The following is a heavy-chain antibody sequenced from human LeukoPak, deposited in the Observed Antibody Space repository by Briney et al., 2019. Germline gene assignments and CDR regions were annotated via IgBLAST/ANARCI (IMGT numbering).Heavy chain of an antibody. CDR1: GFTFSDYG. D-gene: IGHD6-25*01. V-gene: IGHV3-48*01. CDR3: ARFAAGGSYYYYMDV. CDR2: VSGKSRAI. J-gene: IGHJ6*03. Sequence: GGSLRLSCAASGFTFSDYGINWVRQAPGKGLEWLSFVSGKSRAIYYADSVKGRFTISRDNAKNSLYLQMNSLRADDTAVYYCARFAAGGSYYYYMDVWGKGTTVTVSS.